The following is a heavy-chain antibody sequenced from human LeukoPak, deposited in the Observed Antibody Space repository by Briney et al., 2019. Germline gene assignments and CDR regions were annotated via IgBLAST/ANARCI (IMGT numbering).Heavy chain of an antibody. CDR3: ARDNGDFDY. V-gene: IGHV3-72*01. D-gene: IGHD4-17*01. J-gene: IGHJ4*02. Sequence: GGSLRLSCAASGFNFSDHYMDWVRQAPGKGLEWVGRVRNKANSYTTEYAASVKGRVTISRDDSKNSVYLAMNSLKTEDTAIYYCARDNGDFDYWGQGTLVTVSS. CDR1: GFNFSDHY. CDR2: VRNKANSYTT.